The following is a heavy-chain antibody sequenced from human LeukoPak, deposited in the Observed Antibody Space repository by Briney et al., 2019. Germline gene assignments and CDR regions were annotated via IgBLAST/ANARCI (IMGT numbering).Heavy chain of an antibody. J-gene: IGHJ4*02. D-gene: IGHD3-10*01. CDR3: ARDALLWFGEYPGTFDY. V-gene: IGHV3-21*01. Sequence: PGGSLRLSCAASGFTFSSYSMNWVRQAPGKGLEWVSSISSSSYIYYADSVKGRFTISRDNAKNSLYLQMNSLRAEDTAVYYCARDALLWFGEYPGTFDYWGQGTLVTVSS. CDR1: GFTFSSYS. CDR2: ISSSSYI.